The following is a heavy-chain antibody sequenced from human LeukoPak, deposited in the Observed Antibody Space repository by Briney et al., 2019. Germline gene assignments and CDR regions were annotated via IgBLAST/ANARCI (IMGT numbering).Heavy chain of an antibody. D-gene: IGHD6-13*01. CDR3: ARERLWEQQLVDYYYGMDV. V-gene: IGHV1-3*01. CDR2: VNAGNGNT. Sequence: ASVKVSCQASGYTFTSYSIHWVGQAPGQKLGWMGWVNAGNGNTKYSQKFQGRVTITRDTSASTAYMELSSLRSEDTAVYYCARERLWEQQLVDYYYGMDVWGQGTTVTVSS. J-gene: IGHJ6*02. CDR1: GYTFTSYS.